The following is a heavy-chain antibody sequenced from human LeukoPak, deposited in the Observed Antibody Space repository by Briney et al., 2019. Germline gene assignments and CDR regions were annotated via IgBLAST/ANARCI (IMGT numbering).Heavy chain of an antibody. J-gene: IGHJ4*02. D-gene: IGHD6-19*01. CDR3: AHRAASSGWYAIDY. CDR2: IDWDEDK. Sequence: SGPTLLQPTPTLTLTFTFSGFALSARGGGGGWIRQPPGKALECLSLIDWDEDKHYSPSLKSRRTITKDTSKNQVVLTMTNMDPVDTATYYCAHRAASSGWYAIDYWGQGTLVTVSS. CDR1: GFALSARGGG. V-gene: IGHV2-5*02.